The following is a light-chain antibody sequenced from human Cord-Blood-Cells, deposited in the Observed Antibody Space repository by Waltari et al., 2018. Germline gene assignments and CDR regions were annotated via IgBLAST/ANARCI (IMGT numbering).Light chain of an antibody. CDR2: DVS. Sequence: QSALTQPRSVSGSPGQSVTISCTGTSSDVGGYNYVSWYQQHPGKAPNLMIYDVSKRPSGVPDRFSDSKSGNTASLTISGLQAEDEADYYCCSYAGSYTVVFGGGTRLTVL. CDR1: SSDVGGYNY. CDR3: CSYAGSYTVV. J-gene: IGLJ2*01. V-gene: IGLV2-11*01.